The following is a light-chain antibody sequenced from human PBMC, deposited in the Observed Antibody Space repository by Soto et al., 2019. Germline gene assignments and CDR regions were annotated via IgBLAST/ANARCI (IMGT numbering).Light chain of an antibody. CDR3: QSYDITLSGSRV. J-gene: IGLJ3*02. V-gene: IGLV1-40*01. Sequence: QSALTQPPSVSGAPGQRVTISCTGNSSNIGAGYDVHWSQHLAGTAPKLLIYVNSNRPSGVPDRFSGSKSGTSASLAITGLQAEDEADYYCQSYDITLSGSRVFGGGTKVTVL. CDR1: SSNIGAGYD. CDR2: VNS.